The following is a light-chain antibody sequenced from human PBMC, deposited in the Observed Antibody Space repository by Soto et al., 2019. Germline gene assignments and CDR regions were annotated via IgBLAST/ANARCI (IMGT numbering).Light chain of an antibody. CDR2: GAS. CDR3: QQYGSSPPLT. Sequence: EIVLTQSPGTLSLSPGERATLSCRASQSVSSSYLAWYQQKPGQAPRLLIYGASSRATGIPDRFSASGSGTDFTITISRLEPEDFAVYYCQQYGSSPPLTFGGGTKVEIK. CDR1: QSVSSSY. V-gene: IGKV3-20*01. J-gene: IGKJ4*02.